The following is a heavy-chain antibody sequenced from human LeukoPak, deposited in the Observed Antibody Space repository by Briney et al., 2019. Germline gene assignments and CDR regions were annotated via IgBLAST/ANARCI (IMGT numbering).Heavy chain of an antibody. D-gene: IGHD3-22*01. Sequence: ASVKVSCKASGYTFSNHGISWVRQAPGQGLEWMGWISTYNGNTYYAQRLQGRVTMTTDTSTSTAYMELRSLRSDDTAVYYCARATHYYDSSGYYYFPYWGQGTLVTVSS. CDR1: GYTFSNHG. J-gene: IGHJ4*02. V-gene: IGHV1-18*01. CDR3: ARATHYYDSSGYYYFPY. CDR2: ISTYNGNT.